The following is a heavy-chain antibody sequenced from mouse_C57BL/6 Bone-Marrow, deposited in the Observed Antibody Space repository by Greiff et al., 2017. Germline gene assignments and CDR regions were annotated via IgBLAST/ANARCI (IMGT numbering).Heavy chain of an antibody. D-gene: IGHD2-12*01. CDR2: IYPGDGDT. Sequence: VMLVESGPELVKPGASVKISCKASGYAFSSSWMNWVKQRPGKGLEWIGRIYPGDGDTNYNGKFKGKATLTADKSSSTAYMQLSSLTSEDSAVYSCARSKGLRQGFDYWGQGTTLTVSS. V-gene: IGHV1-82*01. CDR3: ARSKGLRQGFDY. CDR1: GYAFSSSW. J-gene: IGHJ2*01.